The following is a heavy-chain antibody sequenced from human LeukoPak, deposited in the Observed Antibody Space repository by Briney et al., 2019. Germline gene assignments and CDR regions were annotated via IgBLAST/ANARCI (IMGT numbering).Heavy chain of an antibody. CDR2: IYHSGST. V-gene: IGHV4-38-2*02. D-gene: IGHD1-14*01. CDR3: ARYITAGQNYFDY. Sequence: SETLSLTCTVSGYSISSAYYWGWIRQPPGKGLEWIGSIYHSGSTYYNPSLKSRVTISVDVSKNQFSLKLSSVTAADTAVYYCARYITAGQNYFDYWGQGTLVTVSS. CDR1: GYSISSAYY. J-gene: IGHJ4*02.